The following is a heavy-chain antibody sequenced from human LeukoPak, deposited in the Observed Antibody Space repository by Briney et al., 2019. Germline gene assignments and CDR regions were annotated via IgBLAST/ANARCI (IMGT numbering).Heavy chain of an antibody. V-gene: IGHV4-4*07. D-gene: IGHD3-9*01. Sequence: IPSETLSLTCTFSGGSISSYYWSWIRQPAGKGLEWIGRIHTSGSTNYNPSLKSRVTMSVDTSKNQFSLKLSSVTAADTAVYYCARQAYYDILTGYYNRMWFDYWGQGTLVTVSS. CDR3: ARQAYYDILTGYYNRMWFDY. CDR1: GGSISSYY. CDR2: IHTSGST. J-gene: IGHJ4*02.